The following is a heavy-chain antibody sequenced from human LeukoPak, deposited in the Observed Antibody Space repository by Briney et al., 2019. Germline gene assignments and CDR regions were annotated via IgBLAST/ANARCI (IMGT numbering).Heavy chain of an antibody. V-gene: IGHV3-15*01. CDR3: TPDLMDV. CDR2: IKSKTDGCTA. J-gene: IGHJ6*03. Sequence: KAGGSLRLSCVVSGFPFTNAWMSWVRQAPGKGLEWVGRIKSKTDGCTADYAAPVRGRFTMWRDDARSALYLQMNSLQTEDTAVYYCTPDLMDVWGKGTTVTVSS. CDR1: GFPFTNAW.